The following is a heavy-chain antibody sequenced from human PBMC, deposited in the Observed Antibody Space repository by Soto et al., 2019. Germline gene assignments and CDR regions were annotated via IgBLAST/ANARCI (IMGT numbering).Heavy chain of an antibody. D-gene: IGHD6-19*01. CDR2: ISASGST. CDR1: GASINTYY. J-gene: IGHJ4*02. CDR3: AREGSIAVADY. Sequence: SETLSLTCTVSGASINTYYWSWIRQPAGKGLEWIGRISASGSTNYNPSLRSRVTVSIDTSKNQFFLKLSSVTAADTALYYCAREGSIAVADYWGQGTLVTVSS. V-gene: IGHV4-4*07.